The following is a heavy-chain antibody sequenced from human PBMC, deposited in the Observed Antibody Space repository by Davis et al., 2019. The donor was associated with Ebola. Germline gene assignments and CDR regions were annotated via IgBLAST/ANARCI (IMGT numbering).Heavy chain of an antibody. CDR1: GFTFSSYA. CDR2: ISSSSSYI. V-gene: IGHV3-21*01. CDR3: ARDVASYSSSWTPYYYYYMDV. J-gene: IGHJ6*03. Sequence: GESLKISCAASGFTFSSYAMHWVRQAPGKGLEWVSSISSSSSYIYYADSVKGRFTISRDNAKNSLYLQMNSLRDEDTAVYYCARDVASYSSSWTPYYYYYMDVWGKGTTVTVSS. D-gene: IGHD6-13*01.